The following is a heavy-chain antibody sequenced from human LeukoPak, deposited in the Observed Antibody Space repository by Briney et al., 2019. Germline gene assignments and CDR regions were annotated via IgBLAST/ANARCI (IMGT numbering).Heavy chain of an antibody. D-gene: IGHD5-12*01. CDR1: GFTFSSYA. J-gene: IGHJ4*02. V-gene: IGHV3-30-3*01. CDR3: ARGSGYFLDY. Sequence: GGSLRLSCAASGFTFSSYAMHWVRQAPGKGLEWVAVISYDGSNKYYADSVKGRLTISRDNSKNTLYLQMNSLRAEDTAVYYCARGSGYFLDYWGQGTLVTVSS. CDR2: ISYDGSNK.